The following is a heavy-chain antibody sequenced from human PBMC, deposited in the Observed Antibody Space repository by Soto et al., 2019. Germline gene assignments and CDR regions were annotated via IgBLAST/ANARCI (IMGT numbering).Heavy chain of an antibody. Sequence: SATLSLTCTVSGGSISRYYWSWIRQPPGKGLEWIGYMYNTGSTVYNPPFKSRVTISVDTSKNQFSLKLNSVTAADTAVYYCARDLWGYCGTDCYPLDVWGQGTTVT. CDR3: ARDLWGYCGTDCYPLDV. D-gene: IGHD2-21*02. CDR1: GGSISRYY. V-gene: IGHV4-59*01. J-gene: IGHJ6*02. CDR2: MYNTGST.